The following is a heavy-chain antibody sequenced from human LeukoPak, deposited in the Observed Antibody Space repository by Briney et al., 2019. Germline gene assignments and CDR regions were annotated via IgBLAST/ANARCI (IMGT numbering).Heavy chain of an antibody. CDR3: ARETYYYDSSGYSHDAFDI. V-gene: IGHV4-59*01. D-gene: IGHD3-22*01. Sequence: SETLSLTCTVSGGSISSYYWGWIRQPPGKGLEWIGYIYYSGSTNYNPSLKSRVTISVDTSKNQFSLKLSSVTAADTAVYYCARETYYYDSSGYSHDAFDIWGQGTMVTVSS. CDR2: IYYSGST. J-gene: IGHJ3*02. CDR1: GGSISSYY.